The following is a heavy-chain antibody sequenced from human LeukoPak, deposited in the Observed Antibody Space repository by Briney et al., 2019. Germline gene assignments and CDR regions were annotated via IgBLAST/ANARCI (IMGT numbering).Heavy chain of an antibody. D-gene: IGHD3-9*01. CDR2: INPNSGGT. V-gene: IGHV1-2*02. J-gene: IGHJ1*01. Sequence: AASVKVSCKASGYTFTGYYMHWVRQAPGQGLEWMGWINPNSGGTNYAQKFQGRVTMTRDTSISTAYMELSRLRSDDTAVYYCARDQGILIGYRYFQHWGQGTLVTVSS. CDR3: ARDQGILIGYRYFQH. CDR1: GYTFTGYY.